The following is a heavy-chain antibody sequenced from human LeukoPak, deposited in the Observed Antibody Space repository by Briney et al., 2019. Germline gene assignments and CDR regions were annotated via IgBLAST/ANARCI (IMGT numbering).Heavy chain of an antibody. CDR1: GYTFTSYY. CDR3: ARGGIAVAGTFFY. Sequence: GASVKVSCKASGYTFTSYYMHWVRQAPGQGLEWMGIINPSGGSTSYAQKFQGRVTMTRDTSISTAYMELSRLRSDDTAVYYCARGGIAVAGTFFYWGQGTLVTVSS. J-gene: IGHJ4*02. D-gene: IGHD6-19*01. V-gene: IGHV1-46*01. CDR2: INPSGGST.